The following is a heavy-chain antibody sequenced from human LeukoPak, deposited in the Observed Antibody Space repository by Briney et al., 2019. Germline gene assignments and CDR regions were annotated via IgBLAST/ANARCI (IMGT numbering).Heavy chain of an antibody. CDR1: GFTFRSYW. J-gene: IGHJ4*02. D-gene: IGHD3-3*01. CDR3: AKDGSYDFWSGYYTPNWFDY. V-gene: IGHV3-7*03. CDR2: IKKDGSGK. Sequence: GGSLRLSCAASGFTFRSYWRSWVRQDPGKGLEWVANIKKDGSGKYYVASVKGGFTISRDNSKNTLYLQMNSLRAEDTAVYNSAKDGSYDFWSGYYTPNWFDYWGQGTLVTVSS.